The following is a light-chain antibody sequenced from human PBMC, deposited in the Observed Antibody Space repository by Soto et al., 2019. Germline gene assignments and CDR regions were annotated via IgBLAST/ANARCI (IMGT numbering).Light chain of an antibody. V-gene: IGLV3-1*01. CDR1: KLGDKY. Sequence: SYELTQPPSVSVSPGQTASITCSGDKLGDKYACWYQQKPGQSPVLVIYQDSKRPSGIPERFSGSNSGNTATLTISGTQAMDEADYYCQAWDSSTASYVFGPGTKGTGL. CDR2: QDS. J-gene: IGLJ1*01. CDR3: QAWDSSTASYV.